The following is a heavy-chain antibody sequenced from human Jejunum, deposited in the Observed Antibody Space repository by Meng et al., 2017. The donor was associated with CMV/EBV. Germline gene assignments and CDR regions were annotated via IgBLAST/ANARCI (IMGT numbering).Heavy chain of an antibody. J-gene: IGHJ4*02. CDR1: FDFSSYA. CDR3: AKGTNFYEGRGYNYFDH. V-gene: IGHV3-23*01. Sequence: FDFSSYAMSWVRQAPGKGLEWVSSLSGSGGRTHYADSVQGRFVISRDNSQKTVFLQMNSLRAEDTAVYYCAKGTNFYEGRGYNYFDHWGQGALVTVSS. CDR2: LSGSGGRT. D-gene: IGHD3-22*01.